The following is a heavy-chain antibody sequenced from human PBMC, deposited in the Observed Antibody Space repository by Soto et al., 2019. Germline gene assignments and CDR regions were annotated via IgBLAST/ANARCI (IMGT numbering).Heavy chain of an antibody. CDR3: AGPPELTRIYYYYGMDV. V-gene: IGHV1-69*12. Sequence: QVQLVQSGAEVKKPGSSVKVSCKASGGTFSSYAISWVRQAPGQGLEWMGGIIPIFGTANYAQKFQGRVTITADESTSTAYMELSSLRSEDTAVYYCAGPPELTRIYYYYGMDVWGRGTTVTVSS. CDR2: IIPIFGTA. CDR1: GGTFSSYA. D-gene: IGHD1-7*01. J-gene: IGHJ6*01.